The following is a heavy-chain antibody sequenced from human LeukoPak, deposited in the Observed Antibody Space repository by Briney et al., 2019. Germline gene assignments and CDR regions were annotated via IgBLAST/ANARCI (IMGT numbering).Heavy chain of an antibody. D-gene: IGHD3-22*01. J-gene: IGHJ3*02. V-gene: IGHV3-23*01. CDR2: ISGSGGST. CDR1: GFTFSSYG. Sequence: GGSLRLSCAASGFTFSSYGMRWVRQAPGKGLEWVSDISGSGGSTYYPDSVKGRFTISRDNSKNTLYLQMNSLRAEDTAVYYCAKGPSSGYSSNAFDIWGQGTMVTVSS. CDR3: AKGPSSGYSSNAFDI.